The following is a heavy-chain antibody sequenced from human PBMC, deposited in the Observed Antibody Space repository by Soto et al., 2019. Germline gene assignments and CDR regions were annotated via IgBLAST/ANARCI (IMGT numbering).Heavy chain of an antibody. J-gene: IGHJ4*02. V-gene: IGHV3-23*01. D-gene: IGHD6-19*01. Sequence: PGGSLRLSCAASGFTFSSYAMSWVRQAPGKGLEWASAISGSGGSTYYADSVKGRFTISRDNSKNTLYLQMNSLRAEDTAVYYCATVPDSSGRYVFAYWGQGTLVTVSS. CDR2: ISGSGGST. CDR3: ATVPDSSGRYVFAY. CDR1: GFTFSSYA.